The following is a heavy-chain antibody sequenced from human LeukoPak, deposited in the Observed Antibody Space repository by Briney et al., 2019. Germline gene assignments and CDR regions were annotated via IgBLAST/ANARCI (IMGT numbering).Heavy chain of an antibody. Sequence: KPSETLSLTCTVSGGSISSYYWSWIRQPAGKGLEWIGRIYTSGSTNYNPSLKSRVTMSIDTPKNQFSLKLTSVTAADTAVYYCARDGAVAATDAFDIWGQGTMVTVSS. CDR2: IYTSGST. J-gene: IGHJ3*02. V-gene: IGHV4-4*07. CDR1: GGSISSYY. D-gene: IGHD2-15*01. CDR3: ARDGAVAATDAFDI.